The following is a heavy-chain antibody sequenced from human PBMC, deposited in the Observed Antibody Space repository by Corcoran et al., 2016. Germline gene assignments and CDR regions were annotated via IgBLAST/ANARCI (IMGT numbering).Heavy chain of an antibody. J-gene: IGHJ3*02. CDR2: INPSGGST. Sequence: QVQLVQSGAEVKKPGASVKVSCKASGYTFTSYYMHWVRQAPGQGLEWMGIINPSGGSTSYAKKFQGRVTMTKDTSTSTVYMELSSLRSEVTAGYYCARRAYYDSSGYLPNNGAFDIWGQGTMVTGSS. CDR1: GYTFTSYY. CDR3: ARRAYYDSSGYLPNNGAFDI. D-gene: IGHD3-22*01. V-gene: IGHV1-46*01.